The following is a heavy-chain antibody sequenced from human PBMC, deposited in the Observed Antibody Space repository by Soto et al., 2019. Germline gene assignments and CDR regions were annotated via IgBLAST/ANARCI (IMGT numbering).Heavy chain of an antibody. CDR3: ASYGDYGYYGMDV. CDR2: IYYSGST. J-gene: IGHJ6*02. D-gene: IGHD4-17*01. CDR1: GGSISSSSHY. V-gene: IGHV4-39*01. Sequence: SEPLSLTCTVAGGSISSSSHYGGWIRQPPGKGLEWIGSIYYSGSTYYKPSLKSRVTISVDTSKNQFSLKLSSVTAADTAVYYCASYGDYGYYGMDVWGQGTTVTVSS.